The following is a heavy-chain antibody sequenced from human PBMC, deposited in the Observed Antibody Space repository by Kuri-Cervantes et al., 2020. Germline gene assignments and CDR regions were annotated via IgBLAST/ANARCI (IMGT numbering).Heavy chain of an antibody. V-gene: IGHV1-8*01. CDR1: GYTFTSYD. CDR2: MNPNSGNT. D-gene: IGHD3-9*01. CDR3: ARASRYFDWLSI. J-gene: IGHJ3*02. Sequence: ASVKVSCKASGYTFTSYDINWVRQATGQGLEWMGWMNPNSGNTGYAQKFQGRVTITRDTSASTAYMELSSLRSEDTAVYYCARASRYFDWLSIWGQGTMVTVSS.